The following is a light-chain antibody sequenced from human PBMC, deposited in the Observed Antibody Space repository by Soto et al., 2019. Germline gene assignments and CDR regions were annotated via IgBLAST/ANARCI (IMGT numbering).Light chain of an antibody. CDR2: DAY. CDR3: QQRHMWPIT. CDR1: QSFRGL. Sequence: EVVLKQPPVTLYLSPGERATLSGRASQSFRGLLAWYQQKPGQAPRLLIYDAYNRATGIPPRFSGSGSVTDFTLTIGSLEPEDSAVYYCQQRHMWPITFGQGTRLAIK. V-gene: IGKV3-11*01. J-gene: IGKJ5*01.